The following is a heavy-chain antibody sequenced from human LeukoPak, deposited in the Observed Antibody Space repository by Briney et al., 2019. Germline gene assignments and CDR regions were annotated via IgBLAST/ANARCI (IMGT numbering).Heavy chain of an antibody. CDR1: GFTFGNYA. J-gene: IGHJ1*01. V-gene: IGHV3-49*04. CDR3: TFDYGGNTGYFQH. D-gene: IGHD4-23*01. CDR2: IRSKAYGGTT. Sequence: PGRSLSLSCTASGFTFGNYAMSWVRQAPGKGLEWVGFIRSKAYGGTTEYAASVKGRFTISRDDSKNIAYLQMNSLKTEDTAVYYCTFDYGGNTGYFQHWGQGTLVTVSS.